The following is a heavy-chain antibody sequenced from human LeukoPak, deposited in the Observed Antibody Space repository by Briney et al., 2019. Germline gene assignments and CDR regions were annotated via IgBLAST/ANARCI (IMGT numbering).Heavy chain of an antibody. J-gene: IGHJ4*02. Sequence: GGSLRLSCAVSGFIIGNDWTSWVRQAPGKGLEWVGRIKSKNDGGTIDYAAPVKGRFTISRDDSKNTLFLQMNSLKIEDTAVYYCTTDRFDWGQGTLVTVSS. CDR3: TTDRFD. CDR2: IKSKNDGGTI. V-gene: IGHV3-15*01. CDR1: GFIIGNDW.